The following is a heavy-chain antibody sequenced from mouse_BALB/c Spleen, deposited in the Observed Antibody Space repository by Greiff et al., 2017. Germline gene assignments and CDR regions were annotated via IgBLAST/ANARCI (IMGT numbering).Heavy chain of an antibody. J-gene: IGHJ1*01. D-gene: IGHD4-1*01. V-gene: IGHV5-4*02. CDR3: ASEGLGQWYFDV. CDR1: GFTFSDYY. CDR2: ISDGGSYT. Sequence: EVQGVESGGGLVKPGGSLKLSCAASGFTFSDYYMYWVRQTPEKRLEWVATISDGGSYTYYPDSVKGRFTISRDNAKNNLYLQMSSLKSEDTAMYYCASEGLGQWYFDVWGAGTTVTVSS.